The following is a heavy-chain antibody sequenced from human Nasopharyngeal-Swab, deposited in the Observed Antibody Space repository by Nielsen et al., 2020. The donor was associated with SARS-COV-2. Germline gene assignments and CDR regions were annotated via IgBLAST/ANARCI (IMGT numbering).Heavy chain of an antibody. CDR2: IRSKGYGGTT. Sequence: GESLKISCTASGFTFGDYAMSWFRQAPGKGLEWVGFIRSKGYGGTTEYGASVKGRFTISRDDSKSIAYLQMNSLKTEDTAVYYCTRGLLAYCGGDCYSPRAFDIWGQGTMVTVSS. CDR1: GFTFGDYA. CDR3: TRGLLAYCGGDCYSPRAFDI. V-gene: IGHV3-49*03. D-gene: IGHD2-21*02. J-gene: IGHJ3*02.